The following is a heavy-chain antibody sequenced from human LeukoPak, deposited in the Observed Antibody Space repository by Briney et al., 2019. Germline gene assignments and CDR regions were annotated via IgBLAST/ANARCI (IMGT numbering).Heavy chain of an antibody. CDR2: ISWNSGSI. CDR1: GFTFDDYA. D-gene: IGHD5-18*01. J-gene: IGHJ4*02. Sequence: GRSLRLSCAASGFTFDDYAMHWVRQAPGKGLEWVSGISWNSGSIGYADSVKGRFTISRDNAKNSLYLQMNSLRAGDTALYYCARLSEESYGPGQGWGQGTLVTVSS. V-gene: IGHV3-9*01. CDR3: ARLSEESYGPGQG.